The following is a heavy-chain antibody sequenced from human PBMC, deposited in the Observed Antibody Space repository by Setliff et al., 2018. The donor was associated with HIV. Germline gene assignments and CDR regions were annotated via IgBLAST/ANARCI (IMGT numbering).Heavy chain of an antibody. J-gene: IGHJ4*02. V-gene: IGHV7-4-1*02. D-gene: IGHD6-13*01. CDR2: LNTETGNS. CDR1: GYTLTTYG. Sequence: ASVKVSCKASGYTLTTYGISWVRQAPGQGLQWMGWLNTETGNSMYAQGFTGRFVFSLDTSVSTAFLQINSLKAEDTAMYYCARVSSYWSTFDYWGQGALVTVSS. CDR3: ARVSSYWSTFDY.